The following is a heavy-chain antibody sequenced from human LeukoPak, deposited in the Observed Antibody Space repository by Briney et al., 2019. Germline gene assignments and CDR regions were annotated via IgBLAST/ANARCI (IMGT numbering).Heavy chain of an antibody. CDR1: GFSLTTSGMR. CDR2: IDWDDEK. CDR3: ARMRGGSIFGFDY. Sequence: SGPALVKPTQPLTLTCTFSGFSLTTSGMRMNWIRQPPGKALEWLARIDWDDEKFYSTSLKTRLTISRDTSKNQVVLTMTDMDPVDTATYYCARMRGGSIFGFDYWGQGTLVTVSS. V-gene: IGHV2-70*04. J-gene: IGHJ4*02. D-gene: IGHD3-3*02.